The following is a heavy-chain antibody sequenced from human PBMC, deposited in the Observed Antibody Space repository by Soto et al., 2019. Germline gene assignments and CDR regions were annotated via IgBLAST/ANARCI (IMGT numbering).Heavy chain of an antibody. CDR1: GGSFSGYY. D-gene: IGHD6-13*01. V-gene: IGHV4-34*01. Sequence: PSETLSLTCAVYGGSFSGYYWSWIRQPPGKGLEWIGEINHSGSTNYNPSLKSRVTISVDTSKNQFSLKLSSVTAADTAVYYCARGVGSSWYRSGAFDIWGQGTMVTVSS. CDR3: ARGVGSSWYRSGAFDI. J-gene: IGHJ3*02. CDR2: INHSGST.